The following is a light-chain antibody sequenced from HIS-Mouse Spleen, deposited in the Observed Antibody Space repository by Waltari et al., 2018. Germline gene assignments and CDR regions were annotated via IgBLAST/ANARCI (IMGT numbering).Light chain of an antibody. Sequence: SYELPQPPSVSVSPGQTARITCSGDALPKQYAYWSQQKPGQAPVLVIYKDSERPSGIPERFSGSSSGTTVTLTISGVQAEDEADYYCQSADSSGTYSVVFGGGTKLTVL. CDR2: KDS. CDR3: QSADSSGTYSVV. J-gene: IGLJ2*01. V-gene: IGLV3-25*03. CDR1: ALPKQY.